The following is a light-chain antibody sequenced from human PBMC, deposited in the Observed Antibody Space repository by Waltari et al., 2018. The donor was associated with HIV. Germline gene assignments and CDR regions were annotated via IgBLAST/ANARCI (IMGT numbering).Light chain of an antibody. CDR2: DVY. CDR3: SSYAGSKNRVV. CDR1: SSDVGAYEY. J-gene: IGLJ2*01. Sequence: QSALTQSPSASGSPGQAVTISCTGTSSDVGAYEYVSWYRQHPGKAPKLMIYDVYKRPSGVPERFSGSKSCNTASLTVSGLQAEDEATYYCSSYAGSKNRVVFGGGTFLTVL. V-gene: IGLV2-8*01.